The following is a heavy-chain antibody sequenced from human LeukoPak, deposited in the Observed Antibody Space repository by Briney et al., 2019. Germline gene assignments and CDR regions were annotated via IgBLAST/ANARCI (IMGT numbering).Heavy chain of an antibody. CDR3: ATLRRAGSYGY. Sequence: SETLSLACTVSGDSMSTYYWTWIRQPPGKGLEWIGYIYNSGSTNYNPSLKSRVTISVDTSKNQFSLKLSSVTAADTAVYYCATLRRAGSYGYWGQGTLVTVSS. CDR1: GDSMSTYY. CDR2: IYNSGST. V-gene: IGHV4-59*12. J-gene: IGHJ4*02. D-gene: IGHD6-19*01.